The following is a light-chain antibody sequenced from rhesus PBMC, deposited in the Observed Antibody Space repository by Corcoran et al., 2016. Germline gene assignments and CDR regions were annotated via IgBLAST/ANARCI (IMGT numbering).Light chain of an antibody. V-gene: IGKV1S14*01. CDR2: YAA. CDR1: QGISNY. Sequence: DIQMTQSPSSLSASVGDTVTITCRASQGISNYLAWYQQKPGKPPKPLIYYAANLESGVPSRFSGSGSGTDFTLPISSLQPEVFATYYCQQHTSYPPAFGLGTKVEIK. J-gene: IGKJ1*01. CDR3: QQHTSYPPA.